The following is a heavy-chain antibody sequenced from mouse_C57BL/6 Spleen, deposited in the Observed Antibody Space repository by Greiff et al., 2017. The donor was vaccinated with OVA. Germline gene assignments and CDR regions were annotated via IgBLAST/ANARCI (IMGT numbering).Heavy chain of an antibody. CDR3: ARGDDGYPPYAMDY. CDR1: GYTFTSYW. J-gene: IGHJ4*01. Sequence: VQLQQPGAELVKPGASVKLSCKASGYTFTSYWMHWVKQRPGQGLEWIGMIHPNSGSTNYNEKFKSKATLTVDKSSSTAYMQLSSLTSEDSAVYYCARGDDGYPPYAMDYWGQGTSVTVSS. V-gene: IGHV1-64*01. D-gene: IGHD2-3*01. CDR2: IHPNSGST.